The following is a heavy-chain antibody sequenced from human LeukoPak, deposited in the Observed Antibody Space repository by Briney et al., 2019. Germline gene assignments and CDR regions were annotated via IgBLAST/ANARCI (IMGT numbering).Heavy chain of an antibody. CDR3: ARLNDFWSGYTLPYYFDY. Sequence: PSETLSLTCTVSGGSIIIHYWSWIRQPPGKGLEWIGYIYYSGSTNYNPSLKSRVTISVDTSKNQFSLKLSSVTAADTAVYYCARLNDFWSGYTLPYYFDYWGQGTLVTVSS. D-gene: IGHD3-3*01. CDR2: IYYSGST. CDR1: GGSIIIHY. V-gene: IGHV4-59*11. J-gene: IGHJ4*02.